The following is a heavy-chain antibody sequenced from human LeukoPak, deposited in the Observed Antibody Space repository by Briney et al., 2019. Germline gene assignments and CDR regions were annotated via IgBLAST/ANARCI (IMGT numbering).Heavy chain of an antibody. CDR3: ARGRGTMIRGVYYYYGMDV. J-gene: IGHJ6*02. CDR2: INHSGST. Sequence: GSLRLSCAASGFTFSSYWMSWVRQPPGKGLEWIGEINHSGSTNYNPSLKSRVTISVDTSKNQFSLKLSSVTAADTAVYYCARGRGTMIRGVYYYYGMDVWGQGTTVTVSS. CDR1: GFTFSSYW. V-gene: IGHV4-34*01. D-gene: IGHD3-10*01.